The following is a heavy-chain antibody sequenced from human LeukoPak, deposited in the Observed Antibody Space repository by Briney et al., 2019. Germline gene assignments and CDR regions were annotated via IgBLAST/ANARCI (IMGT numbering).Heavy chain of an antibody. CDR1: GGSISSSSYY. Sequence: PSETLSLTCTVSGGSISSSSYYWAWVRQPPGKGLEWIGSIHYSGSTYYNPSLKSRVTISVDTSKNQFSLKLSSVTAADTAVYYCARVNYDILTGPLYYYYYYMDVWGKGTTVTVSS. V-gene: IGHV4-39*07. J-gene: IGHJ6*03. CDR3: ARVNYDILTGPLYYYYYYMDV. CDR2: IHYSGST. D-gene: IGHD3-9*01.